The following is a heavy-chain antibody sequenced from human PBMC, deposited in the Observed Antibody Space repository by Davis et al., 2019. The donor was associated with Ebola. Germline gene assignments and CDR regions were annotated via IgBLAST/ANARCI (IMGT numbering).Heavy chain of an antibody. D-gene: IGHD3-10*01. J-gene: IGHJ6*02. V-gene: IGHV1-2*02. CDR2: INPNSGGT. Sequence: ASVKVSCKASGYTFTGYYMHWVRQAPGQGLEWMGWINPNSGGTNYAQKFQGRVTITRDTSASTAYMELSSLRSEDTAVYYCARPYYYGPNPTYGMDVWGQGTTVTVSS. CDR1: GYTFTGYY. CDR3: ARPYYYGPNPTYGMDV.